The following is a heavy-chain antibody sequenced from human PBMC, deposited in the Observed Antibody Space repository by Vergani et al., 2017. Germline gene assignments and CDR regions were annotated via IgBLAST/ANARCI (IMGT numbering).Heavy chain of an antibody. Sequence: EVQLLESGGGLVQPGGSLRLSCAASGFTFSSYAMSWVRQAPGKGLEWVSAISGSGGSTYYADSVKGRFTISRDNSKNTLYLQMNSLRAEDTAVYYCATMTSDYDIWTGYVADYWGQGTLVTVSS. J-gene: IGHJ4*02. CDR2: ISGSGGST. V-gene: IGHV3-23*01. CDR1: GFTFSSYA. D-gene: IGHD3-9*01. CDR3: ATMTSDYDIWTGYVADY.